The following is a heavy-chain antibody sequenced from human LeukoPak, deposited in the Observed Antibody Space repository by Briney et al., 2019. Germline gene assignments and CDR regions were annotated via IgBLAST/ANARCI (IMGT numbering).Heavy chain of an antibody. CDR2: IKQDGSEK. Sequence: GGSLRLSCAASGFTFTSYWMSWVRQAPGKGLEWVANIKQDGSEKYYVDSVKGRFTISRDNAKNSLYLQMNSLRAEDTAVYYCARARITIFGAKYYFDYWGQGTLVTVSS. D-gene: IGHD3-3*01. CDR1: GFTFTSYW. J-gene: IGHJ4*02. CDR3: ARARITIFGAKYYFDY. V-gene: IGHV3-7*01.